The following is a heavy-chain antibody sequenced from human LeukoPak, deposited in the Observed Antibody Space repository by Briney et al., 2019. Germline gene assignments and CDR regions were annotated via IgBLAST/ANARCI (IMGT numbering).Heavy chain of an antibody. CDR3: AREQMGYRPPQLVRYYYMDV. D-gene: IGHD5-24*01. V-gene: IGHV3-21*01. CDR1: GFTFITYN. J-gene: IGHJ6*03. Sequence: GGSLRLSCAASGFTFITYNMNWVRQAPGKGLEWVSSISSSGDYIYYTDSVKGRFTISRDNAKNSLYLQMNSLRAEDTAVYYCAREQMGYRPPQLVRYYYMDVWGKGTTVTVSS. CDR2: ISSSGDYI.